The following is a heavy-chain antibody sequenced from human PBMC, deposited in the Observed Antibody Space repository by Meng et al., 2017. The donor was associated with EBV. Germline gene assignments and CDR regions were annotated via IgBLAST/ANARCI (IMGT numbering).Heavy chain of an antibody. CDR3: ASELGRGYTPDY. D-gene: IGHD5-18*01. J-gene: IGHJ4*02. CDR1: GGPFRNYA. V-gene: IGHV1-69*01. CDR2: FLPTLGAP. Sequence: QVQLGQLAAWVKKPGYSVKVSCKTSGGPFRNYAISWVRQAPGQGLEWLGGFLPTLGAPNYAQKFHGRVSITADESTSTHYMDLSSLRSEDTAVYYCASELGRGYTPDYWGQGTLVTVSS.